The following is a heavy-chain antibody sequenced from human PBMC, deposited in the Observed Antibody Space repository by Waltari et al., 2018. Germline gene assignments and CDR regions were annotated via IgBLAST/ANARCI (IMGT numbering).Heavy chain of an antibody. V-gene: IGHV3-30*03. D-gene: IGHD6-19*01. J-gene: IGHJ4*01. Sequence: QVQLVESGGGVVQPGRSLRLSCAASGFTFSSYGMHWVRQAPGKGLEWVAVISYDGSNKYYADSVRGRFTISRDNAKNTLYLQMNSLRAEDTAVYYCARESGRWLVQKYWGLGTLVTVSS. CDR3: ARESGRWLVQKY. CDR2: ISYDGSNK. CDR1: GFTFSSYG.